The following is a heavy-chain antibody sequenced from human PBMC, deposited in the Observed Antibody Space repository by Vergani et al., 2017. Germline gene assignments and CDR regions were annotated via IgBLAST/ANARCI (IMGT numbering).Heavy chain of an antibody. Sequence: QITLKESGPTLVKPTQTLTLTCPFSGFSLSTSGVGVGWIRQPPAKALEWLALIYWNGDKRYSPSLKSRLTITKDTSKNQVVLTITNMDPVDTATYYCAHRGIAALHDHYYYCFXVDVWGKGTTVTVCS. D-gene: IGHD6-6*01. CDR3: AHRGIAALHDHYYYCFXVDV. J-gene: IGHJ6*03. V-gene: IGHV2-5*01. CDR1: GFSLSTSGVG. CDR2: IYWNGDK.